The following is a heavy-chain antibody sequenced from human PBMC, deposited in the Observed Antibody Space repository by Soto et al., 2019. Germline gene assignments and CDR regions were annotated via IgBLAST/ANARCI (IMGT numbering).Heavy chain of an antibody. CDR3: AKMGDDHGRSYFDS. CDR2: IHYSQSS. CDR1: GGSINSPFF. D-gene: IGHD1-26*01. Sequence: SETLSLTCTVSGGSINSPFFWAWLRQPPGKGLEWIASIHYSQSSYSHPSLRSRITISAGASMDQFSLRLASMIAADTAVYYCAKMGDDHGRSYFDSWGQGLLVTVSS. J-gene: IGHJ4*02. V-gene: IGHV4-39*01.